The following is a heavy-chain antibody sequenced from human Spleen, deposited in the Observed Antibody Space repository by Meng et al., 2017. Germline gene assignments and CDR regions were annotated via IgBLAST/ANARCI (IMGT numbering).Heavy chain of an antibody. CDR3: AREDRFLTAFDI. D-gene: IGHD3-9*01. V-gene: IGHV1-2*06. CDR1: GYTFTGYY. CDR2: INPNSGGT. J-gene: IGHJ3*02. Sequence: ASVKVSCKASGYTFTGYYIHWVRQAPGQGLEWMGRINPNSGGTNYAQKFQGRVTMTRDTSISTAYMGLSSLRSDDTAVYYCAREDRFLTAFDIWGQGTMVTVSS.